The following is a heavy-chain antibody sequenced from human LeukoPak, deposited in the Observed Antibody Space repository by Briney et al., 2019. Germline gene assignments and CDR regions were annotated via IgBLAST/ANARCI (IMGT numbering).Heavy chain of an antibody. D-gene: IGHD6-19*01. CDR1: GGSISSYY. CDR2: IYTSGST. J-gene: IGHJ5*02. V-gene: IGHV4-4*07. Sequence: PSETLSLTCTVSGGSISSYYWSWIRQPAGKGLEWIGRIYTSGSTNYNPSLKSRVTMSVDTSKNQFSLKLSSVTAADTAAYYCARGPWVAVAGIDNWFDPWGQGTLVTVSS. CDR3: ARGPWVAVAGIDNWFDP.